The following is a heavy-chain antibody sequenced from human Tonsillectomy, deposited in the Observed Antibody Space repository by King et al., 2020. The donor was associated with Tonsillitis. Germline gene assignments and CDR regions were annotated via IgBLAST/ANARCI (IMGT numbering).Heavy chain of an antibody. CDR1: GFTFRRFG. CDR2: ISYDGSNK. CDR3: AKDYYYMDV. J-gene: IGHJ6*03. Sequence: VQLVESGGGVAQPGRSLRLSCVASGFTFRRFGMHWVRQAPGKGLEWVAVISYDGSNKYYADSVKGRFTISRDNSKNTLYLQMNSLRAEDTAVYYCAKDYYYMDVWGKGTTLTVSS. V-gene: IGHV3-30*18.